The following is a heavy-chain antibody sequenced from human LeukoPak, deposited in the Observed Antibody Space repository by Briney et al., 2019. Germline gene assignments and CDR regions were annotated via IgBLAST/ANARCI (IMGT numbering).Heavy chain of an antibody. CDR2: ISYDGSNK. V-gene: IGHV3-30*18. J-gene: IGHJ4*02. CDR3: AKDRGFGVFFQYYFDY. D-gene: IGHD3-10*01. CDR1: GFSSYA. Sequence: GGSLRLSCAASGFSSYAMRWVRQAPGKGLEWVAVISYDGSNKYYGDSVKGRFTISRDNSKNTLYLQMNSLRAEDTAVYYCAKDRGFGVFFQYYFDYWGQGTLVTVSS.